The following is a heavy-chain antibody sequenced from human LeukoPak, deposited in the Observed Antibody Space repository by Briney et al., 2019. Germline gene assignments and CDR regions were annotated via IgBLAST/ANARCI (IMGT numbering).Heavy chain of an antibody. CDR2: LYSGGST. D-gene: IGHD5-24*01. CDR3: ASRDKGYYYGMDV. Sequence: GGSLRLPCAASGFTVSGNYMSWVRQAPGKGLEWVSLLYSGGSTYYADSVKGRFSISRDNSKNTLYLQMNSLRAEDTAVYYCASRDKGYYYGMDVWGQGTTVTVSS. CDR1: GFTVSGNY. J-gene: IGHJ6*02. V-gene: IGHV3-66*01.